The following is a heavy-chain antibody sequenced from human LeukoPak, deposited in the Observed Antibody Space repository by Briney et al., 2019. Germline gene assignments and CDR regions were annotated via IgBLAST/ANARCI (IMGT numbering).Heavy chain of an antibody. J-gene: IGHJ4*02. V-gene: IGHV4-34*01. CDR1: GGSFSGYY. CDR2: INHSGST. Sequence: PSETLSLTCAVYGGSFSGYYWSWIRQPPGKGLEWIGEINHSGSTNYNPSLKSRVTISVDTSKNQFSLKLSSVTAADTAVYSCARAGGSYFHYDYWGQGTLVTVSS. D-gene: IGHD1-26*01. CDR3: ARAGGSYFHYDY.